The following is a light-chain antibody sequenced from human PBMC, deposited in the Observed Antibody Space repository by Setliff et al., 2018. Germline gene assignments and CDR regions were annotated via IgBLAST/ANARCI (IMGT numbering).Light chain of an antibody. CDR3: SSYTRSSTDV. J-gene: IGLJ1*01. CDR2: DAS. V-gene: IGLV2-14*03. Sequence: QSALTPPASISGSLGQSITISCTGTSSDIGGDNYVSWYQQLPGKAPQLIIYDASSRPSGVSHRFSGSKSGYTASLTISGLQAGDEADYYCSSYTRSSTDVFGGGTKVTVL. CDR1: SSDIGGDNY.